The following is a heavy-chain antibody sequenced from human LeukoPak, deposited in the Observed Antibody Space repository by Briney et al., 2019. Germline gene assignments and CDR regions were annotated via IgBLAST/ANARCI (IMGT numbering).Heavy chain of an antibody. V-gene: IGHV3-74*01. Sequence: GGSLRLSCAASGFTFSSYWMHWVRQVPGEGLVWVSRINSDGYSIGYADSVKGRFTISRDNAKNTMHLQMNSLRAEDTAVYYCARGGMAGGMDVWGQGTTVTVSS. CDR1: GFTFSSYW. D-gene: IGHD5-24*01. J-gene: IGHJ6*02. CDR2: INSDGYSI. CDR3: ARGGMAGGMDV.